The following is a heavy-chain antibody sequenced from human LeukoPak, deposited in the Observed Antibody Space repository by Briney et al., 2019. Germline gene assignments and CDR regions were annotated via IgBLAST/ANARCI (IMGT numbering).Heavy chain of an antibody. J-gene: IGHJ6*02. Sequence: PGGSLRLSCAASGFTFDDYAMHWVRQAPGKGLEWVSGISWNSGSIGYADSVKGRFTISRDNAKNSLYLQMNSLRAEDTALYYCAKDLGLAFYYYGMDVWGQGTTVTVS. CDR3: AKDLGLAFYYYGMDV. D-gene: IGHD6-6*01. CDR1: GFTFDDYA. CDR2: ISWNSGSI. V-gene: IGHV3-9*01.